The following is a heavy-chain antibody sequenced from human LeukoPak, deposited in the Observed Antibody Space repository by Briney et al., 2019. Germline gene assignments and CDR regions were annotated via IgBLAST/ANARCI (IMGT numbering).Heavy chain of an antibody. J-gene: IGHJ4*02. CDR2: IVPILGTA. V-gene: IGHV1-69*13. D-gene: IGHD3-22*01. CDR3: ARGPITTRSHFDY. CDR1: GGSFGRYA. Sequence: SVKVSCKAPGGSFGRYAISWVRQAPGQGLEWMGGIVPILGTANYAQKFQGRVTITADESTSTAYMELSSLRSEDTAVYYCARGPITTRSHFDYWGQGTLVTVSS.